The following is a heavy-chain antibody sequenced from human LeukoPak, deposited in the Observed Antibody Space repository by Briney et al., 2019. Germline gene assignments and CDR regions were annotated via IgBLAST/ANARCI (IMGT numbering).Heavy chain of an antibody. Sequence: GGSLRLSCAASGLTVSSNYLSWVRQAPGKGLEYVSIIYSGGSTYYADAVKGRFTISRDNSKNALYLQMNSLRAEDTAVYYCARAAPGGEYYFWGQGTLVTVSS. CDR3: ARAAPGGEYYF. V-gene: IGHV3-53*01. D-gene: IGHD6-6*01. CDR2: IYSGGST. CDR1: GLTVSSNY. J-gene: IGHJ4*02.